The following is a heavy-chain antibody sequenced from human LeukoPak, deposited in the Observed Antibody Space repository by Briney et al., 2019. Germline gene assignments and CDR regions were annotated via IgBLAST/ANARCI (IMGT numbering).Heavy chain of an antibody. CDR2: IIPIFGTA. D-gene: IGHD6-19*01. CDR1: GGTFSSYA. J-gene: IGHJ5*02. V-gene: IGHV1-69*06. CDR3: ARGLGSGWSDEPNWFDP. Sequence: ASVKVSCKASGGTFSSYAISWVRQAPGQGLEWMGGIIPIFGTANYAQKFQGRVTITADKSTSTAYMELSSLRSEDTAVYYCARGLGSGWSDEPNWFDPWGQGTLVTVSS.